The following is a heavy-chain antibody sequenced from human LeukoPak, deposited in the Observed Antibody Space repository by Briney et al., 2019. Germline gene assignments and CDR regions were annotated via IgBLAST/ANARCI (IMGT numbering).Heavy chain of an antibody. Sequence: GGSLRLSCAASGFTFSSYAMHWVRQAPGKGLEWVAVISYDGSNKYYADSVKGRFTISRDNSKNTLYLQMNSLRAEDTAVYYCAGREAGTGTTGPPDDYWGQGTLVTVSS. CDR1: GFTFSSYA. CDR3: AGREAGTGTTGPPDDY. V-gene: IGHV3-30-3*01. J-gene: IGHJ4*02. D-gene: IGHD1-7*01. CDR2: ISYDGSNK.